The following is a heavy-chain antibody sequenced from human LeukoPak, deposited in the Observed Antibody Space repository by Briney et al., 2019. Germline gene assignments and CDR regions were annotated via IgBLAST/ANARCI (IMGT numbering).Heavy chain of an antibody. CDR1: GFTFSSYA. Sequence: PGGSLRLSCAASGFTFSSYAMHWVRQAPGKGLEWVAVISYDGSNKYYADSVKGRFTISRDNSKNTLYLQMNSLRAEDTAVYYCARGGQRYYDSSGYWVEDYWGQGTLVTVSS. D-gene: IGHD3-22*01. J-gene: IGHJ4*02. CDR3: ARGGQRYYDSSGYWVEDY. V-gene: IGHV3-30*04. CDR2: ISYDGSNK.